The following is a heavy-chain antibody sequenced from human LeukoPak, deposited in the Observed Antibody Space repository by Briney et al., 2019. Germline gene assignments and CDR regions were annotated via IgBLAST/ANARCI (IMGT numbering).Heavy chain of an antibody. CDR2: IYYSGST. J-gene: IGHJ5*02. D-gene: IGHD2/OR15-2a*01. Sequence: ASETLSLTCAVSGGSFSGYYWTWIRQPPGRGLEWIGYIYYSGSTNYNPSLKSRVTISVDTSKNQFSLKLSSVTAADTAVYYCARHQYFSDWFDPWGQGTLVTVSS. V-gene: IGHV4-59*08. CDR1: GGSFSGYY. CDR3: ARHQYFSDWFDP.